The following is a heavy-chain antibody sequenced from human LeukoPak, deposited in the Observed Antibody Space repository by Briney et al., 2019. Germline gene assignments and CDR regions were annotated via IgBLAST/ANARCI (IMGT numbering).Heavy chain of an antibody. CDR3: ARDPGITMVRGAYYYGMDV. Sequence: SETLSLTCTVSGGSISSYYWSWIRQPPGKGLEWIGYIYYSGSTNYNPSLKSRVTISVDTSKNQFSLKLSSVTAADTAVYYCARDPGITMVRGAYYYGMDVWGQGTTVTVSS. V-gene: IGHV4-59*01. D-gene: IGHD3-10*01. CDR2: IYYSGST. J-gene: IGHJ6*02. CDR1: GGSISSYY.